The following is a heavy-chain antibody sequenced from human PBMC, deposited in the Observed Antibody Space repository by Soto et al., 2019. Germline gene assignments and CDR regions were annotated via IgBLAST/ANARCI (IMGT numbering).Heavy chain of an antibody. V-gene: IGHV3-23*01. D-gene: IGHD1-26*01. CDR3: ARRGSGSYYDY. CDR2: ISGSGGST. J-gene: IGHJ4*02. CDR1: GFTFSSYA. Sequence: EVQLLESGGGLFQPGGPLSLSCAASGFTFSSYAMRWVRQAPVKGLEWVSAISGSGGSTYYADSVKGRFTISRDNSKNTLYLQMNSLRAEDTAVYYCARRGSGSYYDYWGQGTLVTVSS.